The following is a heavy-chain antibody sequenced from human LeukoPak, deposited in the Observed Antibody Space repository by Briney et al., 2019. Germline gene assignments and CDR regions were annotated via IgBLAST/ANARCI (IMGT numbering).Heavy chain of an antibody. J-gene: IGHJ4*02. D-gene: IGHD2-2*01. CDR3: ARNLPAADY. CDR2: IRGSGGST. Sequence: GGSLRLSCAASGFTFSSYAMSWVRQAPGKGLEWVSVIRGSGGSTYYADSVKGRFTISRDNAKNSLYLQMNSLRAEDTAVYYCARNLPAADYWGQGTLVTVSS. CDR1: GFTFSSYA. V-gene: IGHV3-23*01.